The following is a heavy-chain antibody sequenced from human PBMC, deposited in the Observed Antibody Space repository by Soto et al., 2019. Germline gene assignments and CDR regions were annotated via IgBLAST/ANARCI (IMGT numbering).Heavy chain of an antibody. J-gene: IGHJ3*02. CDR1: GYTFTSYA. CDR2: INAGNGNT. CDR3: ARDKGRAEYCSSTSCPGRAFDI. D-gene: IGHD2-2*01. V-gene: IGHV1-3*01. Sequence: ASVKVSCKASGYTFTSYAMHWVRQAPGQRLEWMGWINAGNGNTKYSQKFQGRVTITRDTSASTACMELSSLRSEDTAVYYCARDKGRAEYCSSTSCPGRAFDIWGQGTMVTVSS.